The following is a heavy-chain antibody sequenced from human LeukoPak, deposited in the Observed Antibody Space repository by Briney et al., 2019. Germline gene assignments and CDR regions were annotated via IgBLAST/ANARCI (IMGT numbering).Heavy chain of an antibody. CDR1: GGSISSGGYS. CDR2: IYHSGST. J-gene: IGHJ5*02. V-gene: IGHV4-30-2*01. Sequence: PSQTLSLTCAVSGGSISSGGYSWTWIRQPPGKGLEWIGHIYHSGSTFYNPFLKSRITMSVDRSKNQFTLKLSSVTAADTAVYYCARGRDILTPFDPWGQGTLVTVSS. CDR3: ARGRDILTPFDP. D-gene: IGHD3-9*01.